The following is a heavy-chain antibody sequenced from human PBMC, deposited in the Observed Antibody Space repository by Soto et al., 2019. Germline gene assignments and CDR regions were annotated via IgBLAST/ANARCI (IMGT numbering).Heavy chain of an antibody. Sequence: HEHLVQSGAEVKRPGASLKVSCKASGYSFTGYYIHWVRQAPGQGLEWMGWINPDSGATNYAQNFQGRVTLTSDTSTSTAAMDLTSLTSDDTAVYYCARGDYGTGGYPFPYFDYWGQGTLV. CDR1: GYSFTGYY. CDR3: ARGDYGTGGYPFPYFDY. J-gene: IGHJ4*02. CDR2: INPDSGAT. D-gene: IGHD2-8*02. V-gene: IGHV1-2*02.